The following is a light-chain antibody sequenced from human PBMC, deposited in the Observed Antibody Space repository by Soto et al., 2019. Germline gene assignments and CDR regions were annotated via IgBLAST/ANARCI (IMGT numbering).Light chain of an antibody. Sequence: QSVLTQPPSASGTPGPRVTISCSGSTSNIGNNYVCWFQQLPGTAPKLLIYRNDQRPSGVPDRFSGSKSGTSASLAISGLRSEDEADYYCAAWDDSLNGVVFGGGTKLTVL. CDR2: RND. J-gene: IGLJ3*02. V-gene: IGLV1-47*01. CDR1: TSNIGNNY. CDR3: AAWDDSLNGVV.